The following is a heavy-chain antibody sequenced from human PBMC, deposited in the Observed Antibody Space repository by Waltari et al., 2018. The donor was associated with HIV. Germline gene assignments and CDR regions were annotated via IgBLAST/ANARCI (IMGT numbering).Heavy chain of an antibody. D-gene: IGHD3-16*01. J-gene: IGHJ4*02. CDR2: IYYSGNS. CDR1: GGSISSGGFY. Sequence: QVQLQESGPRLVKPSQNLSLTCAVSGGSISSGGFYWSWVRQHPGKGLEWLGYIYYSGNSYYNPSLKSRLTISIDTSKNEFSLKLRSVTAADTAVYYCAKMDGGGAWLDSWGQGTLVTVSS. CDR3: AKMDGGGAWLDS. V-gene: IGHV4-31*11.